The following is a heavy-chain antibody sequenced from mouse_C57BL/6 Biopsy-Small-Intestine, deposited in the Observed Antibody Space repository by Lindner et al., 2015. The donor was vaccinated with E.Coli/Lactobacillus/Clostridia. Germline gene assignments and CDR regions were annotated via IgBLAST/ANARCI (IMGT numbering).Heavy chain of an antibody. D-gene: IGHD3-1*01. CDR1: GFTFSDYG. J-gene: IGHJ3*01. Sequence: VQLQESWGGLVKPGGSRKLSCAASGFTFSDYGMHWVRQAPEKGLEWVAYIDSDTSTIYYADTVKGRFTISRDNAKNTLFLQMTSLRSEDTAMYYCSGMRAFAYWGQGTLVTVSA. CDR2: IDSDTSTI. V-gene: IGHV5-17*01. CDR3: SGMRAFAY.